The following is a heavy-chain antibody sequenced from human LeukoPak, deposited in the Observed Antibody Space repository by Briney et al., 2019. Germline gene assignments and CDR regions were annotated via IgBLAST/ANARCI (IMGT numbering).Heavy chain of an antibody. CDR1: AGSCGGYD. Sequence: ASENLSRTCAGYAGSCGGYDWSWSRQPQGKGLEWIGEINHSGSNNYNPSLKSRVTISVDTSKNQFSLKLSSVSAADTAVYYCGRRDVWINTFGGVIVGSFDYWGQGTLVTVSS. V-gene: IGHV4-34*01. D-gene: IGHD3-16*02. CDR3: GRRDVWINTFGGVIVGSFDY. J-gene: IGHJ4*02. CDR2: INHSGSN.